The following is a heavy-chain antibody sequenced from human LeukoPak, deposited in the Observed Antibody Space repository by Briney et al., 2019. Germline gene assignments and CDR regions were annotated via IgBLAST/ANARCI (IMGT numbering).Heavy chain of an antibody. CDR3: ARHVIAEAPLGY. J-gene: IGHJ4*02. D-gene: IGHD6-13*01. V-gene: IGHV4-34*01. Sequence: SETLSLTCAVYGGSFSGYYWSWIRQPPGKGLEWIGEINHSGSTNYNPSLKSRVTISVDTSKNQFSLKLSSVTAADTAVYYCARHVIAEAPLGYWGQGTLVTVSS. CDR1: GGSFSGYY. CDR2: INHSGST.